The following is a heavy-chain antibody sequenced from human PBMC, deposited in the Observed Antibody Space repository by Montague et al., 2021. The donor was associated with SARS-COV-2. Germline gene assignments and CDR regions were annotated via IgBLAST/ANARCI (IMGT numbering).Heavy chain of an antibody. D-gene: IGHD4-17*01. CDR1: GGSFSGYY. Sequence: SETLSLTCAVSGGSFSGYYLNWIRQPPGKGLEWIGEINHSGSTXXXPSXXXRVTIVVDTSKNQVSLKLTSVTAADTAVFYCARSTVTNSPFGFSNKLRSRYNGMDVWGQGTTVTVS. CDR3: ARSTVTNSPFGFSNKLRSRYNGMDV. CDR2: INHSGST. V-gene: IGHV4-34*01. J-gene: IGHJ6*02.